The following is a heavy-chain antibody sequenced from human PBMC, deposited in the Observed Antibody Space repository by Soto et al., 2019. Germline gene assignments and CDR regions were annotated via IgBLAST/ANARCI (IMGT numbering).Heavy chain of an antibody. J-gene: IGHJ4*02. D-gene: IGHD4-17*01. CDR3: AKDLTVTSISYFDS. CDR1: GFTFSTYA. Sequence: EVQLLESGGGLVQPGGSLRLSCAVSGFTFSTYAMSWVRQAPGKGLEWVSSMSGSGARIDYADSVRGRFTISRDNSKNTLVLQMNNLRVEDTALYYCAKDLTVTSISYFDSWGQGTLVTVSS. CDR2: MSGSGARI. V-gene: IGHV3-23*01.